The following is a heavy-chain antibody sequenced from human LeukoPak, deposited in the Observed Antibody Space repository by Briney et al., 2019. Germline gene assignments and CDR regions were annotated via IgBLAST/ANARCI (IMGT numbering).Heavy chain of an antibody. D-gene: IGHD3-22*01. J-gene: IGHJ4*02. Sequence: ASVTVSCKASGGTFSSYAISWVRQAPGQGLEWMGRIIPILGIANYAQKFQGRVTITADKSTSTAYMELSSLRSEDTAVYYCASTPYYYDSSGYYPSFTSHFDYWGQGTLVTVSS. V-gene: IGHV1-69*04. CDR1: GGTFSSYA. CDR3: ASTPYYYDSSGYYPSFTSHFDY. CDR2: IIPILGIA.